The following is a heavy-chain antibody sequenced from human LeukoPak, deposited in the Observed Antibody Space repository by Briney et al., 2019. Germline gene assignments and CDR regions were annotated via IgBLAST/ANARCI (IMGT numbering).Heavy chain of an antibody. J-gene: IGHJ6*03. CDR2: INTNTGNP. V-gene: IGHV7-4-1*02. CDR3: ARVSTMIRGVIIRYMDV. D-gene: IGHD3-10*01. Sequence: ASVKVSCTASGYTFTSYAMNWVRQAPGQGLEWMGCINTNTGNPTYAQGFTGRFVFSLDTSVSTAYLQISSLKAEDTAVYYCARVSTMIRGVIIRYMDVWGKGTTVTVSS. CDR1: GYTFTSYA.